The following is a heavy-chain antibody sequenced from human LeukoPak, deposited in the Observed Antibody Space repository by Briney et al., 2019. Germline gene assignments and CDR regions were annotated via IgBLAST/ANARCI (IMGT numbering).Heavy chain of an antibody. J-gene: IGHJ3*02. CDR3: ARRRRGPGSTMIVAGGAFDI. Sequence: SGSTYYNPSLKSRVTISVDTSKNQFSLKLSSVTAADTAVYYCARRRRGPGSTMIVAGGAFDIWGQGTMVTVSS. V-gene: IGHV4-39*01. CDR2: SGST. D-gene: IGHD3-22*01.